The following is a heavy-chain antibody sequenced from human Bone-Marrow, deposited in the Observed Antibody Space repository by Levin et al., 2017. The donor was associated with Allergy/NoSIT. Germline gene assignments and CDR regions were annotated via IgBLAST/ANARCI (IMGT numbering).Heavy chain of an antibody. CDR2: IDSSGSIL. D-gene: IGHD6-13*01. Sequence: GESLKISCAASGFTFRDSYMSWIRQAPGKGLEWVSHIDSSGSILYYADSVKGRFTISRDNAQNSLYLQMNSLRAEDTAVYYCARGGAAAGNDYWGQGTLVTVSS. J-gene: IGHJ4*02. CDR3: ARGGAAAGNDY. V-gene: IGHV3-11*01. CDR1: GFTFRDSY.